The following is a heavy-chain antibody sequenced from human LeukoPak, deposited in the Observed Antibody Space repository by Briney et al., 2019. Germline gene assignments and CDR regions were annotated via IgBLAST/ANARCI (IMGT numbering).Heavy chain of an antibody. D-gene: IGHD4-17*01. CDR1: GFSFSSYA. V-gene: IGHV3-23*01. J-gene: IGHJ4*02. CDR3: AKDLPPPSYGALDF. CDR2: ISGSGGNT. Sequence: GGSLRLSCAASGFSFSSYAMSWVRQAPGKGLEWVSIISGSGGNTYYADSVKGRFTISRDNSKNTLFLQMNSLRGEDTAVYYCAKDLPPPSYGALDFWGQGTLVAVSS.